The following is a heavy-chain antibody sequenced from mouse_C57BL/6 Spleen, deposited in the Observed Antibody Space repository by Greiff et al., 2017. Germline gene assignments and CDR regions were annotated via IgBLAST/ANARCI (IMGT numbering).Heavy chain of an antibody. CDR1: GFTFSNYW. V-gene: IGHV6-3*01. J-gene: IGHJ3*01. D-gene: IGHD3-3*01. Sequence: EVKLMESGGGLVQPGGSMKLSCVASGFTFSNYWMNWVRQSREKGLEWVAQIRLKSDNYATHYAESVKGRFTISRDDSKSSVYLQMNNLRAEDTGIYYCTGGDVWFAYWGQGTLVTVSA. CDR3: TGGDVWFAY. CDR2: IRLKSDNYAT.